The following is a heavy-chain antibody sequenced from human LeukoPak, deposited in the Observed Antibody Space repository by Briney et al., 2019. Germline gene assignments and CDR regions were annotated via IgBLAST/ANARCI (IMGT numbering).Heavy chain of an antibody. V-gene: IGHV4-4*07. CDR3: ARGGHIVVVTAIWSDAFDI. CDR1: GGSISSYY. Sequence: SETLSLTCTVSGGSISSYYWSWIRQPAGKGLEWIGRIYTSGSTNYNPSLKSRVTISVDTSKNQFSLKLSSVTAADTAVYYCARGGHIVVVTAIWSDAFDIWGQGTMVTVSS. D-gene: IGHD2-21*02. CDR2: IYTSGST. J-gene: IGHJ3*02.